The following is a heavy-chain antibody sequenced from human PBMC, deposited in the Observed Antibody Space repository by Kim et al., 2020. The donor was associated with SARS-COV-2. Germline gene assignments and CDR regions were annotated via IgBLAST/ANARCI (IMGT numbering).Heavy chain of an antibody. D-gene: IGHD2-15*01. J-gene: IGHJ6*02. CDR3: ARGAVAAPVYYYYYGMDV. Sequence: GGSLRLSCAASGFTFSSYWMSWVRQAPGKGLEWVANIKQDGSEKYYVDSVKGRFTISRDNAKNSLYLQMNSLRAEDTAVYYCARGAVAAPVYYYYYGMDVWGQGTTVTVSS. V-gene: IGHV3-7*05. CDR2: IKQDGSEK. CDR1: GFTFSSYW.